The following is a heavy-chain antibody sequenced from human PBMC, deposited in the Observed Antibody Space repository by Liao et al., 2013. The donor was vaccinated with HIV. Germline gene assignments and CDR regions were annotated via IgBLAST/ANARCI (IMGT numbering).Heavy chain of an antibody. J-gene: IGHJ4*01. Sequence: QVRLQESGPGVVKSSQTLSLTCTVSGGSVSSGDYYWSWIRQAPGKALEWVGYIYYSGTTFYNSSLKNRVVMSVDTSNNRFSLMLTSVTASDTAVYYCAREVRGIKVAFHYFDHWGQESWSPSL. CDR3: AREVRGIKVAFHYFDH. D-gene: IGHD3-10*01. CDR1: GGSVSSGDYY. CDR2: IYYSGTT. V-gene: IGHV4-30-4*08.